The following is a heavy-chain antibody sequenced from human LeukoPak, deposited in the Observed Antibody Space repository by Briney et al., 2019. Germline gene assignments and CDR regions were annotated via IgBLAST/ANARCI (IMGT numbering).Heavy chain of an antibody. V-gene: IGHV1-69*05. CDR1: GGTFSSYA. Sequence: SVKVSCKASGGTFSSYAISWVRQAPGQGLEWMGGIIPIFGTANYAQKFQGRVTITTDESTSTAYMELSSLRSEDTAVYYCARADCTNGVCLNWFDPWGQGTLVTVSS. CDR3: ARADCTNGVCLNWFDP. CDR2: IIPIFGTA. D-gene: IGHD2-8*01. J-gene: IGHJ5*02.